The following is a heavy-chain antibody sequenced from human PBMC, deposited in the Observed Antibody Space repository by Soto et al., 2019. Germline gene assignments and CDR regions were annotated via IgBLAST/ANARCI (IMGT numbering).Heavy chain of an antibody. D-gene: IGHD5-18*01. CDR2: IIPIFGTA. J-gene: IGHJ4*02. Sequence: ASVKVSCKASGGTFSSYSISWVRQAPGQGLEWMGGIIPIFGTANYAQKFQGRVTITADESTSTAYMELSSLRSEDTAVYYCATYPRGDTAMVYFDYWGQGTLVTVSS. V-gene: IGHV1-69*13. CDR1: GGTFSSYS. CDR3: ATYPRGDTAMVYFDY.